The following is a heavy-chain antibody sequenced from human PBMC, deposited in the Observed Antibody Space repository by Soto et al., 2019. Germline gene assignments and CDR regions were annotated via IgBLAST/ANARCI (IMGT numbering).Heavy chain of an antibody. CDR1: GYTFTSFP. Sequence: QVHLVQSGAEVKKPGASVRVSCQASGYTFTSFPIHWVRQALGQRLEWMGWINPANGDTGYSQKFQGRVTITRDTSASTASMEVNRLTSEDTAVYFCARKDYYGSGSYHFDSWGQGTLVIVSS. J-gene: IGHJ4*02. CDR2: INPANGDT. CDR3: ARKDYYGSGSYHFDS. D-gene: IGHD3-10*01. V-gene: IGHV1-3*01.